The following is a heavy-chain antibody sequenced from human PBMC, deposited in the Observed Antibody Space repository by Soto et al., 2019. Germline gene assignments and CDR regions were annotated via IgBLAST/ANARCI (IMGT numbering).Heavy chain of an antibody. CDR3: AISRVHVDTASYYYYGMDV. CDR1: GDTFSSYA. Sequence: QVQLVQSGAKVKKPGSSVKVSCTASGDTFSSYAISWVRQAPGQGLAWMGGIIPIFGTANYAQKFQGRVTITADKSTSTADMELSSLRSEDTAVYYCAISRVHVDTASYYYYGMDVWGQGTTVTVSS. D-gene: IGHD5-18*01. J-gene: IGHJ6*02. CDR2: IIPIFGTA. V-gene: IGHV1-69*06.